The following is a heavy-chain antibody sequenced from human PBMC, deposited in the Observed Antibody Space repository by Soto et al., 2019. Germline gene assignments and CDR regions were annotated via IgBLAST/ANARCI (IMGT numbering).Heavy chain of an antibody. V-gene: IGHV4-4*07. D-gene: IGHD5-12*01. CDR2: MYVTGTT. CDR1: GVSISPYY. CDR3: ARDGGYTGYEQGNPFDI. J-gene: IGHJ3*02. Sequence: PSETLSLTCAVSGVSISPYYWSWVRQPAGRGLEWIGRMYVTGTTNYNPSLKSRVSMSLDASQNQFSLRLRSVTAADTAVYFCARDGGYTGYEQGNPFDIWGQGTVVTVSS.